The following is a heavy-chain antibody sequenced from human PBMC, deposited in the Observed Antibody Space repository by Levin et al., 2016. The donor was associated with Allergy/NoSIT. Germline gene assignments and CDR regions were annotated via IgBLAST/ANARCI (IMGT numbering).Heavy chain of an antibody. J-gene: IGHJ4*02. CDR3: ARDLPHDYGDEGY. Sequence: SETLSLTCTVSGGSISSSSYYWGWIRQPPGKGLEWIGSIYYSGSTYYNPSLKSRVTISVDTSKNQFSLKLSSVTAADTAVYYCARDLPHDYGDEGYWGQGTLVTVSS. CDR2: IYYSGST. D-gene: IGHD4-17*01. V-gene: IGHV4-39*07. CDR1: GGSISSSSYY.